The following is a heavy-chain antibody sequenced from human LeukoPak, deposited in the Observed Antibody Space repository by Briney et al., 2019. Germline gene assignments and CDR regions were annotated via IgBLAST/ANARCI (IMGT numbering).Heavy chain of an antibody. J-gene: IGHJ3*02. D-gene: IGHD6-19*01. V-gene: IGHV3-23*01. CDR3: AQRIHPGYSSGWLGDGFDI. CDR1: GFTFSTYV. CDR2: FVSSGVSA. Sequence: PGGSLRLSCAASGFTFSTYVMSWVRQAPGKGLVWVAGFVSSGVSANYADSVKGRFTISRDNTKNTLYLQMNSPRAEDTAVYYCAQRIHPGYSSGWLGDGFDIWGQGTLVTVSS.